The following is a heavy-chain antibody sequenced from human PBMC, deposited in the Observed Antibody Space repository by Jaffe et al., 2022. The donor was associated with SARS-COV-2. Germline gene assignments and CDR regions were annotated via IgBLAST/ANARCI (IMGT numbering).Heavy chain of an antibody. CDR1: GFTFSNAW. CDR2: IKSKTDGGTT. D-gene: IGHD1-26*01. V-gene: IGHV3-15*01. CDR3: TTDWWELLYVED. J-gene: IGHJ4*02. Sequence: EVQLVESGGGLVKPGGSLRLSCAASGFTFSNAWMSWVRQAPGKGLEWVGRIKSKTDGGTTDYAAPVKGRFTISRDDSKNTLYLQMNSLKTEDTAVYYCTTDWWELLYVEDWGQGTLVTVSS.